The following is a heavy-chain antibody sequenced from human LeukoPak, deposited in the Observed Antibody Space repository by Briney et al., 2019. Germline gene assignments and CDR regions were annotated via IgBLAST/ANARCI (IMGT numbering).Heavy chain of an antibody. D-gene: IGHD3-22*01. CDR3: ARDLFYYDSID. J-gene: IGHJ4*02. V-gene: IGHV3-21*01. Sequence: PGGSLRLSCADYGFTFSSYSMIWVRQAPGKGLEWVSSISSSGSSIYYADSVKGRFTISRDNAKNSLYLQMNGLRAEDTAVYYCARDLFYYDSIDWGQGALVTVSS. CDR1: GFTFSSYS. CDR2: ISSSGSSI.